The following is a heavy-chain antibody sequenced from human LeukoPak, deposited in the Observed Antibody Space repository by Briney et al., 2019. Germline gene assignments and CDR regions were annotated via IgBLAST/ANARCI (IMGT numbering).Heavy chain of an antibody. D-gene: IGHD3-22*01. Sequence: GGSLRLSCAASGFTFSSYAMSWVRQAPGKGLEWVSGISGSGHTTYYADSVKGRFTISRDNSKSTLYLQMNSLRAEDTAVYYCAKDDLGNGYFPDYWGQGTLVTVSS. CDR1: GFTFSSYA. CDR3: AKDDLGNGYFPDY. J-gene: IGHJ4*02. V-gene: IGHV3-23*01. CDR2: ISGSGHTT.